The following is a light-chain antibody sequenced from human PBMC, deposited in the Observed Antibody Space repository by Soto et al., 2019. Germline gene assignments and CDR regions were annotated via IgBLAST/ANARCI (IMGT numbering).Light chain of an antibody. Sequence: DVVMTQSPPSLPVTLGQPASISCRSSQTLVYSDGNAYLSWFHQRPGQSPRRLIYKASHRDSGVPDRISGSGSVTDFTLKISRVEAEDVGVYYCTQGTHWPPYTFGQGTKLEIK. CDR3: TQGTHWPPYT. J-gene: IGKJ2*01. CDR1: QTLVYSDGNAY. V-gene: IGKV2-30*01. CDR2: KAS.